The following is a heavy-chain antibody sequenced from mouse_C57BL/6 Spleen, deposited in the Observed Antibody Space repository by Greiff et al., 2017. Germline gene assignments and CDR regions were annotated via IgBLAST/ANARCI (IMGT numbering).Heavy chain of an antibody. D-gene: IGHD2-3*01. CDR3: AREDSYDYWYFDV. CDR2: SRNKANDYTT. Sequence: VHLVESGGGLVQSGRSLRLSCATSGFTFSDFYMEWVRQAPGKGLEWIAASRNKANDYTTEYSASVKGRFIVSRDTSQSILYLQMNALRAEDTAIYYCAREDSYDYWYFDVWGTGTTVTVSS. CDR1: GFTFSDFY. V-gene: IGHV7-1*01. J-gene: IGHJ1*03.